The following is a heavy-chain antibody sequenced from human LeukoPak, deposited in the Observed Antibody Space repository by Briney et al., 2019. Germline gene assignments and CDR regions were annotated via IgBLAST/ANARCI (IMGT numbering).Heavy chain of an antibody. CDR3: ARDYSSGWDRQTEKYFDY. CDR2: IIPIFGTA. CDR1: GGTFSSYA. D-gene: IGHD6-19*01. Sequence: GASVKVSCKASGGTFSSYAISWVRQAPGQGLEWMGGIIPIFGTANYAQKFQGRVTITADESTSTAYMELSSLRSEDTAVYYCARDYSSGWDRQTEKYFDYWGQGTLVTVSS. J-gene: IGHJ4*02. V-gene: IGHV1-69*13.